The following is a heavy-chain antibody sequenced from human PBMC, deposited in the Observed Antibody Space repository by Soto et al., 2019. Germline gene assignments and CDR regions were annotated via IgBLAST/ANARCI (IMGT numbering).Heavy chain of an antibody. CDR2: MNPNSGNT. CDR1: GYTFTSYD. Sequence: ASVKVSCKASGYTFTSYDINWVRQATGQGLEWMGWMNPNSGNTGYAQKFQGRVTMTRNTSISTAYMELSSLRSEDTAVYYCARAHTTLGYCGGGSCYPPLNYYGMDVWGQGTTVTVSS. D-gene: IGHD2-15*01. V-gene: IGHV1-8*01. J-gene: IGHJ6*02. CDR3: ARAHTTLGYCGGGSCYPPLNYYGMDV.